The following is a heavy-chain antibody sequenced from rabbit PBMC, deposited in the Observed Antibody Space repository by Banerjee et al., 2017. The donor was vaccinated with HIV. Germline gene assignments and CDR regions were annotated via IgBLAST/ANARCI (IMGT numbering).Heavy chain of an antibody. V-gene: IGHV1S47*01. Sequence: QEQLKESGGGLVQPGGSLTLSCKASGFDFSSYGVSWVRQAPGKGLEWIGYIDTVFGSTYYATWVNGRFTISSHNAQNTLYLQLNSLTAADTATYFCARGGSMYSNPFNLWGPGTLVPS. CDR3: ARGGSMYSNPFNL. CDR1: GFDFSSYG. D-gene: IGHD4-2*01. J-gene: IGHJ4*01. CDR2: IDTVFGST.